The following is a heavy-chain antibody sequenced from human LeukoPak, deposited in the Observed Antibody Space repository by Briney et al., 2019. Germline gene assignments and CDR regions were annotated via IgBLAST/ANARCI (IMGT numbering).Heavy chain of an antibody. J-gene: IGHJ5*02. CDR3: ARGPIAAAGTNWFDP. V-gene: IGHV3-23*01. CDR1: GFTFSSYA. Sequence: PGGSLRLSCAASGFTFSSYAMSWVRQAPGNGLEWVSGISGSGGNTYYADSVKGRFTISRDNSNNTLYLQMNSLRAEDTAVYYCARGPIAAAGTNWFDPWGQGTLVTVSS. D-gene: IGHD6-13*01. CDR2: ISGSGGNT.